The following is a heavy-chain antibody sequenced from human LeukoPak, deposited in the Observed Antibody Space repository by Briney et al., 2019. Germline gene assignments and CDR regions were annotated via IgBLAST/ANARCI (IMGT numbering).Heavy chain of an antibody. CDR3: SSDFGDYFGGFDI. CDR1: GFTFSGSA. J-gene: IGHJ3*02. D-gene: IGHD4-17*01. V-gene: IGHV3-73*01. Sequence: GGSLRLSCAASGFTFSGSAMHWVRQASGKGPEWVGHIRNKARNYATAYGASMKGRFTISRDDSKNTAYLQMNRLKTEGTAVYYCSSDFGDYFGGFDIWGQGTTVTVSS. CDR2: IRNKARNYAT.